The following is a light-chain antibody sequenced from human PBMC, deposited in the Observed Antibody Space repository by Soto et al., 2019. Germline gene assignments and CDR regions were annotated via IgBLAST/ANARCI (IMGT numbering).Light chain of an antibody. V-gene: IGKV3D-20*02. CDR3: QQCNNWPPEVT. CDR2: GVS. Sequence: EIVLTQSPDTLSLSPGQRATLSCRASQSVRSDYFAWYQQKPGQAPRVIIFGVSTRATGVPDRFSGSGSGTDFTLTISRLEPEDFAFYYCQQCNNWPPEVTFGPGTKVDIK. J-gene: IGKJ3*01. CDR1: QSVRSDY.